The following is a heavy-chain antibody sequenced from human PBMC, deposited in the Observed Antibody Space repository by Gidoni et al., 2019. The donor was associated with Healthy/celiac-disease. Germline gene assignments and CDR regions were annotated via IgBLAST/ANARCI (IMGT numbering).Heavy chain of an antibody. CDR3: AKFGTSGNSEDY. J-gene: IGHJ4*02. CDR1: GFPFTSYA. CDR2: ISGSGGST. V-gene: IGHV3-23*01. D-gene: IGHD1-7*01. Sequence: EVQLLEPGGGLVQPGGSLRLSCAASGFPFTSYAMSWVRQAPGKGLEWVSAISGSGGSTYYADSVKGRFTISRDNSKNTLYLQMNSLRAEDTAVYYCAKFGTSGNSEDYWGQGTLVTVSS.